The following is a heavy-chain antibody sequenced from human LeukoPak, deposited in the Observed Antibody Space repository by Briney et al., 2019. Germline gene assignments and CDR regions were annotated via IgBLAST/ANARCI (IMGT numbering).Heavy chain of an antibody. CDR3: ARGSYDSSGYYYYYYYYGMDV. J-gene: IGHJ6*02. CDR2: IYYSGST. V-gene: IGHV4-59*01. D-gene: IGHD3-22*01. Sequence: SETLSLTCTVSGGSISSYYWSWIRQPPGKGLEWIGYIYYSGSTNYNPSLKSRVTISVDTSKNQFSLKLSSVTAADTAVYYCARGSYDSSGYYYYYYYYGMDVWGQGTTVTVSS. CDR1: GGSISSYY.